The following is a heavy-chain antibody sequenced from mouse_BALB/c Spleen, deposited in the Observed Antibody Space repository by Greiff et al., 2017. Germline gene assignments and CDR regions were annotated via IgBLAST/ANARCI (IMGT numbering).Heavy chain of an antibody. J-gene: IGHJ1*01. CDR1: GFSLTSYG. Sequence: VKLVESGPGLVAPSQSLSITCTVSGFSLTSYGVHWVRQPPGKGLEWLGVIWAGGSTNYNSALMSRLSISKDNSKSQVFLKMNSLQTDDTAMYYCARDYDGYYKYFDVWGAGTTVTVSS. D-gene: IGHD2-3*01. CDR3: ARDYDGYYKYFDV. V-gene: IGHV2-9*02. CDR2: IWAGGST.